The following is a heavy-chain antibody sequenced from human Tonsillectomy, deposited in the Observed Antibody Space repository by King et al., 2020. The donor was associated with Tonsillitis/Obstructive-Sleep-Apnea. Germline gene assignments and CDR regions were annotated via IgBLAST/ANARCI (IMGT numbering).Heavy chain of an antibody. CDR2: INPNRGGT. CDR3: ARVAGDGYDLPYYYYGMDV. Sequence: VQLVQSGAGVKKPGASVKVSCKASGYTFTDYFIHWVRQAPGQGLEWMGWINPNRGGTNYAQKFQGRVTMTRDTSIRTIYMELSRLRSDDTAVYYCARVAGDGYDLPYYYYGMDVWGQGTTVTASS. V-gene: IGHV1-2*02. CDR1: GYTFTDYF. D-gene: IGHD5-24*01. J-gene: IGHJ6*02.